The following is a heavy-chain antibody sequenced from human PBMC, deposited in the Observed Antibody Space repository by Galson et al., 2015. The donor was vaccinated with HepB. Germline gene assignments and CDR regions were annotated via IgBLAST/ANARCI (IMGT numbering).Heavy chain of an antibody. V-gene: IGHV3-48*02. D-gene: IGHD3-22*01. CDR3: ARDRPYYYDSSGYANAFDI. Sequence: SLRLSCAASGFTFSSYSMNWVRQAPGKGLEWVSYISSSSTIYYADSVKGRFTISRDNAKNSLYLQMNSLRDEDTAVYYCARDRPYYYDSSGYANAFDIWGQGTMVTVSS. CDR2: ISSSSTI. J-gene: IGHJ3*02. CDR1: GFTFSSYS.